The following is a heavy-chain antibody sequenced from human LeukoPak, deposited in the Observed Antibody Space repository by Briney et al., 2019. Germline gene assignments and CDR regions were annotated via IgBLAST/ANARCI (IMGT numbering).Heavy chain of an antibody. J-gene: IGHJ3*02. CDR2: INTISSTI. D-gene: IGHD3-10*01. CDR3: TRGCRGVFNDAFDI. Sequence: QPGGSLRLSCAGSGFAFRSYGMNWVRQAPGKGLEWVSYINTISSTIHYVDSVRGRFTISRDNSRNTLYLHLNSLRAEDTAIHYCTRGCRGVFNDAFDIWGQGTVVTVSS. V-gene: IGHV3-48*01. CDR1: GFAFRSYG.